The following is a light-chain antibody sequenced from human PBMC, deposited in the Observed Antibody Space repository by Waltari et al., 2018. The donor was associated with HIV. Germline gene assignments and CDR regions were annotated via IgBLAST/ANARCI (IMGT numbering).Light chain of an antibody. V-gene: IGKV3-20*01. J-gene: IGKJ1*01. CDR3: QQYGNSQA. CDR1: QSVSSSY. CDR2: GAS. Sequence: RATLSCRASQSVSSSYLAWYQQKPGQAPRLLIYGASSRATGIPDRFSGSGSGTDFTLTISRLEPEDFAVYYCQQYGNSQAFGQGTKVEIK.